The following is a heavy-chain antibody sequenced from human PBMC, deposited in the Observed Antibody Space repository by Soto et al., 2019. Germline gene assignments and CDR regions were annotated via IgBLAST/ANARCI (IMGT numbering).Heavy chain of an antibody. J-gene: IGHJ4*02. V-gene: IGHV1-3*01. Sequence: GASVRVSCKASGYTFTSYAMHWVRQAPGQRLEWMGWINAGNGNTKYSQKFQGRVTITRDTSASTAYMELSSLRSEDTAVYYCARGSGYYYWDDYWGQGTLVPVSS. D-gene: IGHD3-22*01. CDR2: INAGNGNT. CDR3: ARGSGYYYWDDY. CDR1: GYTFTSYA.